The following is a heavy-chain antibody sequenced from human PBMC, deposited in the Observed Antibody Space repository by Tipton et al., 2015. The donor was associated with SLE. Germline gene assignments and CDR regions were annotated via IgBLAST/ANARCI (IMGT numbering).Heavy chain of an antibody. CDR2: ISYDGSNK. Sequence: SLRLSCAASVFTFSTYAMHWVRQAPGKGLEWVAVISYDGSNKYYVDSVKGRFTISRDNSNNTLYLQMSSLRAEDTAVYYCARGYGGSGYYTDYWGQGTLVSVSA. CDR3: ARGYGGSGYYTDY. D-gene: IGHD3-22*01. J-gene: IGHJ4*02. V-gene: IGHV3-30*04. CDR1: VFTFSTYA.